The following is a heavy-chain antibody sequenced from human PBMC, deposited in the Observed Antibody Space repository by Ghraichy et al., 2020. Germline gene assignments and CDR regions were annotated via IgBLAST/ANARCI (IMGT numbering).Heavy chain of an antibody. CDR2: IYYSGST. V-gene: IGHV4-39*07. J-gene: IGHJ2*01. D-gene: IGHD5-12*01. CDR3: ARRTIVALFDL. Sequence: SQTLSLTCTVSGGSISSSSYYWGWIRQPPGKGLEWIGSIYYSGSTYYNPSLKSRVTISVDTSKNQFSLKLSSVTAADTAVYYCARRTIVALFDLWGRGTLVTVSS. CDR1: GGSISSSSYY.